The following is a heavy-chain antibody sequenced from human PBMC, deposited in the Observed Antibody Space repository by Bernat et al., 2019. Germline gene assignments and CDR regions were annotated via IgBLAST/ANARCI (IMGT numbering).Heavy chain of an antibody. J-gene: IGHJ6*02. CDR1: GFTFSSYW. CDR2: IKQDGSEK. CDR3: ARSLSDTATLPHYYYGMDV. V-gene: IGHV3-7*03. D-gene: IGHD5-18*01. Sequence: EVQLVESGGGLVQPGGSLRLSCAASGFTFSSYWMSWVRQAPGKGLEWLANIKQDGSEKYSVDSVKGRFTISRDNAKNSLYLQMNSLRAEDTAVYYCARSLSDTATLPHYYYGMDVWGQGTTVTVSS.